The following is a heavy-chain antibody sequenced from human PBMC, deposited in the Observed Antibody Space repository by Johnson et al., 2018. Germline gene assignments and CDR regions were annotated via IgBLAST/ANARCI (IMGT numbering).Heavy chain of an antibody. D-gene: IGHD2-21*02. Sequence: VQLVQSGGGLVQPGGSLRPICATSGFIFNNYAMSWVRQAPGTGLEWVSGISGRMVTRGRGGTTYFADSARGRFTISRDSSKSTLYLQMDSRRVEDTAVYYCAQMLGATVIRGEYFHYWGQGILVAVSS. CDR1: GFIFNNYA. CDR3: AQMLGATVIRGEYFHY. J-gene: IGHJ1*01. V-gene: IGHV3-23*04. CDR2: ISGRMVTRGRGGTT.